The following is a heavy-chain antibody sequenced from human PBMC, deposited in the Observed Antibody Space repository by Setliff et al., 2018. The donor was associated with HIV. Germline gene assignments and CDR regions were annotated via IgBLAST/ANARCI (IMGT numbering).Heavy chain of an antibody. CDR2: MNPNSGNT. Sequence: GASVKVSCKPSGSTFSTYDINWVRQATGQGLEWMGWMNPNSGNTGYAQKFQGRVTMTRNTSISTAYMELSSLRSDDTAVYYCASIWSRIRYYGMDVWGQGTTVTVSS. CDR1: GSTFSTYD. CDR3: ASIWSRIRYYGMDV. D-gene: IGHD2-21*01. J-gene: IGHJ6*02. V-gene: IGHV1-8*01.